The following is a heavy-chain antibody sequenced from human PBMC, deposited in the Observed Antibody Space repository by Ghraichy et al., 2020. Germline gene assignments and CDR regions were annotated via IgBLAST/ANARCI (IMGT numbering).Heavy chain of an antibody. CDR1: GFTFTKYW. CDR2: ITPDGTST. Sequence: GGSLRLSYAASGFTFTKYWMHWVRQVPGKGLVWVARITPDGTSTDYADSVKGRFFISRDNAKTTIYLQMNSLRVEDTAVYFCARDFSWNSADFWGQGTLVTVSS. D-gene: IGHD1-1*01. V-gene: IGHV3-74*01. CDR3: ARDFSWNSADF. J-gene: IGHJ4*02.